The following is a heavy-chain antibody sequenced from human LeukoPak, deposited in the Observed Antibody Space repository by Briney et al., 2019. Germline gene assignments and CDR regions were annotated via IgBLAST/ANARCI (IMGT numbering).Heavy chain of an antibody. J-gene: IGHJ5*02. CDR1: GFTFSSYE. V-gene: IGHV3-48*03. CDR3: ANPYYDSSGYNL. D-gene: IGHD3-22*01. Sequence: GGSLRLSCAASGFTFSSYEMNWVRQAPGKGLEWVSYISSSGSTIYYADSVKGRFTISRDNSKNTLYLQMNSLRAEDTAVYYCANPYYDSSGYNLWGQGTLVTVSS. CDR2: ISSSGSTI.